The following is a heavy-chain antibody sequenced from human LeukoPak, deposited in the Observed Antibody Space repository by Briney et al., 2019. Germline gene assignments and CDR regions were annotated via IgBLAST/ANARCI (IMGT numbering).Heavy chain of an antibody. CDR1: GYTFTSYY. D-gene: IGHD6-19*01. J-gene: IGHJ4*02. Sequence: ASVKASCKASGYTFTSYYMHWVCQAPGQRLEWMGIINTSGGSTSYAQKFQGRVTMSRDTSTSTVYMELSSRRSEDTAVYYCARDPLTGYSSGWYFDYWGQGTLVTVSS. V-gene: IGHV1-46*01. CDR3: ARDPLTGYSSGWYFDY. CDR2: INTSGGST.